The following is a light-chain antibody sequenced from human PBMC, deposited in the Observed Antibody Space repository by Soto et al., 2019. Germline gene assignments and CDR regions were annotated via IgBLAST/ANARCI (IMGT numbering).Light chain of an antibody. CDR2: EVT. J-gene: IGLJ3*02. CDR3: SSYADFNNVL. CDR1: SSDLRDSDF. V-gene: IGLV2-8*01. Sequence: QSALTQPPSASGSPGQSVTISCTGTSSDLRDSDFISWYLLYPGKAPKLMIYEVTKRPSGVPDRFSGSKSVNMAYLTVSGLQAEDEAEYYCSSYADFNNVLFGGGTKLTVL.